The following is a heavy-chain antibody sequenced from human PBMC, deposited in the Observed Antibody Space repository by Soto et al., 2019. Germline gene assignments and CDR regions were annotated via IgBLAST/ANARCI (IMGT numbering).Heavy chain of an antibody. CDR1: GGSIDSTAYS. J-gene: IGHJ4*02. CDR3: ARIHWSQSSLDY. V-gene: IGHV4-30-2*01. Sequence: SETLSLTCAVSGGSIDSTAYSLSWIRQPQGKGLXWXGXXXHXGXAXSXXXXNGRLTLSMDSSQTQFSLNLTSVTAAHSAVYYCARIHWSQSSLDYWGRGILVTVSS. D-gene: IGHD6-19*01. CDR2: XXHXGXA.